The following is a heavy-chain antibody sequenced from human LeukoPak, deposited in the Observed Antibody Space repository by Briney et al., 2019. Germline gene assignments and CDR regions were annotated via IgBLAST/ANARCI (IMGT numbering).Heavy chain of an antibody. J-gene: IGHJ4*02. CDR3: TASDHLYCSSISCHFDY. Sequence: GGSLRLSYTASGFTFGDYGMSWVRQAPGKGLEWVSFIQSRNYGGTTQHAASVKGRFTISRDDSKSIAYLQMNSLKAEDTAVYYCTASDHLYCSSISCHFDYWGQGTLVTVSS. CDR2: IQSRNYGGTT. CDR1: GFTFGDYG. V-gene: IGHV3-49*04. D-gene: IGHD2-2*01.